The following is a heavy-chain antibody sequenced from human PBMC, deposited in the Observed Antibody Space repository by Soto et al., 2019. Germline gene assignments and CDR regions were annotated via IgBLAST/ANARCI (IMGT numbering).Heavy chain of an antibody. Sequence: PGGSLRLSCAASGFTFRSFWMHWVRQAPGKGLVWVSRINSDGSGASYADFVEGRFTISRDNAKNTVYLQMNSLRVEDTAVYYCIRDYGEPGSTNAFDIWGQGTMVTVS. CDR2: INSDGSGA. J-gene: IGHJ3*02. V-gene: IGHV3-74*01. CDR3: IRDYGEPGSTNAFDI. D-gene: IGHD3-10*01. CDR1: GFTFRSFW.